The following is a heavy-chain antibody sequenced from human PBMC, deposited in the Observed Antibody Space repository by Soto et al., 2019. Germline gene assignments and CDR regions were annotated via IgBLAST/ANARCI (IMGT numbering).Heavy chain of an antibody. Sequence: KPGGSLRLSCAVSGFSFGDSYMSRIRQAPGKGLEWLSYISPGSRYPAYADSVKGRFTISRDNAKRSLYLQMMSLTAEDTAIYYCVRGGGGGLFDPWGQGTMVTVSS. D-gene: IGHD2-15*01. CDR3: VRGGGGGLFDP. V-gene: IGHV3-11*06. J-gene: IGHJ5*02. CDR1: GFSFGDSY. CDR2: ISPGSRYP.